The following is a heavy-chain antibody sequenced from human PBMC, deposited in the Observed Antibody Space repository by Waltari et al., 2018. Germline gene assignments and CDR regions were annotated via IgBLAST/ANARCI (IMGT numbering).Heavy chain of an antibody. V-gene: IGHV1-18*01. CDR1: GYTFPSSG. CDR2: ISAYNGNT. CDR3: ARDTYYYDSSGYYPPFDY. Sequence: QVQLVQSGAEVKKPGASVKVFCKASGYTFPSSGLSWVRPAPGQGLEWMGWISAYNGNTNYAQKLQGRVTMTTDTSTSTAYMELRSLRSDDTAVYYCARDTYYYDSSGYYPPFDYWGQGTLVTVSS. J-gene: IGHJ4*02. D-gene: IGHD3-22*01.